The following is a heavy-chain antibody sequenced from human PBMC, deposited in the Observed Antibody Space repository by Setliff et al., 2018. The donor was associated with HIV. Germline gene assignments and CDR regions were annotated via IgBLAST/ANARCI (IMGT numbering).Heavy chain of an antibody. D-gene: IGHD2-8*02. V-gene: IGHV5-51*01. J-gene: IGHJ6*02. CDR1: GYSFTSYW. CDR2: IYPGDSDI. CDR3: ARHINSYWYGDGMDV. Sequence: PGESLKISCMGSGYSFTSYWIAWVRQMPGKGLEWMGLIYPGDSDIRYSPSFQGQVTISVDKSIRTAYLQWSSLKASDTATYYCARHINSYWYGDGMDVWGQGTTVTVSS.